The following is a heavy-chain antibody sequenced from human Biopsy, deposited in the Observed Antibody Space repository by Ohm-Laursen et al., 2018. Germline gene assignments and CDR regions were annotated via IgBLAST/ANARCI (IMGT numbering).Heavy chain of an antibody. CDR1: GYTFTGYH. D-gene: IGHD3-22*01. V-gene: IGHV1-2*02. Sequence: ASVKVSCKASGYTFTGYHAHWVRQAPGQGLEWMGWINAKTGDTNYAQKFQGRVTMTRDMSISTAYVDLSSLRSDDTAVYYCTRGGYYYDSLAYYYWFDPWGQGTLVTVSS. CDR3: TRGGYYYDSLAYYYWFDP. J-gene: IGHJ5*02. CDR2: INAKTGDT.